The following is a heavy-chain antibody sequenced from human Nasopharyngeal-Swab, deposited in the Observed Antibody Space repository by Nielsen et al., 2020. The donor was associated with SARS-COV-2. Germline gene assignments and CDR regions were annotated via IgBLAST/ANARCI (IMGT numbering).Heavy chain of an antibody. CDR1: GFTFSNFA. D-gene: IGHD6-6*01. CDR3: VKGPIAAPRYYMDV. V-gene: IGHV3-64D*09. J-gene: IGHJ6*03. CDR2: IRSNGGST. Sequence: GESLKISCSASGFTFSNFAMHWVRQAPGKGLEYVSSIRSNGGSTYYADSVKGRFTMTRGNPKNTLYLQMSSLRGDDTAVYFCVKGPIAAPRYYMDVWGKGTTVTVS.